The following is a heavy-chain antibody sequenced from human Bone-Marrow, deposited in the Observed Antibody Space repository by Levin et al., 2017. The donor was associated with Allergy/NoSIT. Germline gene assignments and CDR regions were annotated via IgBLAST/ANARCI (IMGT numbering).Heavy chain of an antibody. J-gene: IGHJ4*02. CDR1: GFTFSRTW. V-gene: IGHV3-15*05. CDR2: IKRKSDGETT. CDR3: TADVEESSTYSCDY. Sequence: GGSLRLSCGASGFTFSRTWMTWVRQAPGKGLECVARIKRKSDGETTDYAAPVKGRFTISRDDSKNTVYLQMNSLTTEDTAMYYCTADVEESSTYSCDYWGQGTLVTVSS. D-gene: IGHD2-2*01.